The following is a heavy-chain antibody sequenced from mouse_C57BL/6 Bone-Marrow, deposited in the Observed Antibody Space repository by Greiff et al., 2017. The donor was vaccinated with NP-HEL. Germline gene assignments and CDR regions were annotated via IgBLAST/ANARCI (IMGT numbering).Heavy chain of an antibody. D-gene: IGHD1-1*01. CDR2: ISSGGSYT. CDR1: GFTFSSYG. J-gene: IGHJ2*01. Sequence: EVKLVESGGDLVKPGGSLKLSCAASGFTFSSYGMSWVRQTPDKRLEWVATISSGGSYTYYPDSVKGRFTISRDNAKNTLYLQMSRLKSEDTAMYYCARHRPNYYGSSYEYWGQGTTLTVSS. V-gene: IGHV5-6*01. CDR3: ARHRPNYYGSSYEY.